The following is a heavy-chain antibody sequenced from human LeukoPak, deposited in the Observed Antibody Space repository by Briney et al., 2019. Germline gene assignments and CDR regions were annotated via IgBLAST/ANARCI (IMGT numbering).Heavy chain of an antibody. J-gene: IGHJ6*02. CDR3: TTRYSYGTGHYYYYGMDV. D-gene: IGHD5-18*01. CDR1: GFTFSNAW. CDR2: IKSKTDGGTT. V-gene: IGHV3-15*01. Sequence: PGGSLRLSCAASGFTFSNAWMSWVRQAPGKGLEWVGRIKSKTDGGTTDYAAPVKGRFTISRDDSKNTLYLQMNSLKTEDTAVYYCTTRYSYGTGHYYYYGMDVWGQGTTVTVSS.